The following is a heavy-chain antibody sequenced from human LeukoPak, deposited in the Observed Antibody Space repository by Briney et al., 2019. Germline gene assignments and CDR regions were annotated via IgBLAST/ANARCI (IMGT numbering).Heavy chain of an antibody. D-gene: IGHD6-13*01. CDR3: ARVDSSSWYDFDY. J-gene: IGHJ4*02. V-gene: IGHV3-66*02. CDR2: IYSGGST. Sequence: GGSLRLSCAASGFTVSSNYMSWVRQAPGKGLEWVSVIYSGGSTYCADTVKGRFTISRENSKNTLYLQMNSLRAEDTAVYYCARVDSSSWYDFDYWGQGTLVTVSS. CDR1: GFTVSSNY.